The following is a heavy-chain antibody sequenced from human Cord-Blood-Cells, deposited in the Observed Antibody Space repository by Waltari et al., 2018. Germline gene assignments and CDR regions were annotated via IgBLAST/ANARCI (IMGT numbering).Heavy chain of an antibody. Sequence: QVQLQQWGAGLLKPSETLSLTCAVYGGSFSGYYWSWIRQPPGKGLEWIGEINHSGSINYNPSLKSRVTISVDTSKNQFSLKLSSVTAADTAVYYCASPTAAVAGTWGQGTLVTVSS. J-gene: IGHJ4*02. D-gene: IGHD6-19*01. V-gene: IGHV4-34*01. CDR1: GGSFSGYY. CDR2: INHSGSI. CDR3: ASPTAAVAGT.